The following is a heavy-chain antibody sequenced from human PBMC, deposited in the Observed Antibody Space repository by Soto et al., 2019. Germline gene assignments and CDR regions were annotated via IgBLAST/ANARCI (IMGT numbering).Heavy chain of an antibody. J-gene: IGHJ6*02. V-gene: IGHV1-69*13. CDR1: GDTFGRYA. CDR3: ARDRSSMITFGGVIVKQSGMDV. D-gene: IGHD3-16*02. Sequence: VQGPWQASGDTFGRYASSWVRHAHLQVLDCRGGIIPIFGTANYAQKFQGRVTITADESTSTAYMELSSLRSEDTAVYYCARDRSSMITFGGVIVKQSGMDVWGQGTTVTVSS. CDR2: IIPIFGTA.